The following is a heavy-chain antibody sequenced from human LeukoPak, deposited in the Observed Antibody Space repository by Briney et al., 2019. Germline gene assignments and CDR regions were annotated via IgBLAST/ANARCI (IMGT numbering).Heavy chain of an antibody. J-gene: IGHJ4*02. Sequence: GGSLRLSCAASRFTFSSNAMSWVRQAPGKGLEWVSAISGSGGSTYYADSVKGRFTISRDNSKNTLYLQMNSLRAEDTAVYYCAKDQLRAGSIAATFDYWGQGTLVTVSS. CDR2: ISGSGGST. V-gene: IGHV3-23*01. D-gene: IGHD6-6*01. CDR3: AKDQLRAGSIAATFDY. CDR1: RFTFSSNA.